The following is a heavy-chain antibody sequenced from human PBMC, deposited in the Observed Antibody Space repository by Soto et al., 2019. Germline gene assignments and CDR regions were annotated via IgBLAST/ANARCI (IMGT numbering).Heavy chain of an antibody. CDR3: ARVVDTAIDTGYFDY. V-gene: IGHV1-18*01. D-gene: IGHD5-18*01. CDR2: ISAYNGNT. Sequence: QVQLVQSGAEVKKPGASVKVSSKASGYTFTSYGISWVRQAPGQGLDWMGWISAYNGNTNYAQKLQGRVTMTTDTSTSTAYMELRSLRSYDTAVYYCARVVDTAIDTGYFDYWGQGSLVTVSS. J-gene: IGHJ4*02. CDR1: GYTFTSYG.